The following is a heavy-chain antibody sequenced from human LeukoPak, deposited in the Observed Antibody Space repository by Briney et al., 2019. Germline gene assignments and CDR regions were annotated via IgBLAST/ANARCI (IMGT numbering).Heavy chain of an antibody. CDR3: ARVNGMGIVATGGFNY. Sequence: GRSLRLSCAASGFTFSSYAMHWVRQAPGKGLEWVAVISYDGSNKYYADSVKGRFTISRDNSKNTLYLQTNSLRAEDTAVYYCARVNGMGIVATGGFNYWGQGTLVTVSS. J-gene: IGHJ4*02. V-gene: IGHV3-30*04. D-gene: IGHD5-12*01. CDR2: ISYDGSNK. CDR1: GFTFSSYA.